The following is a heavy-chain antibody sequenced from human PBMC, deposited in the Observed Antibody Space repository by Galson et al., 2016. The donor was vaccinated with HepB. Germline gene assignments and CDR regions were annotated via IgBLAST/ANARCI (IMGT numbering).Heavy chain of an antibody. CDR2: ISSSSTYT. CDR1: GFTFTDYQ. CDR3: ARRSGLGADAFDI. Sequence: SLRLSCAASGFTFTDYQMSWIRQPPGKGLEWVSYISSSSTYTNYVDSVKGRFDISRDSARNAVYPQMSSLRAEDTAVYYCARRSGLGADAFDIWGQGTMVTVSS. V-gene: IGHV3-11*06. J-gene: IGHJ3*02. D-gene: IGHD3-10*01.